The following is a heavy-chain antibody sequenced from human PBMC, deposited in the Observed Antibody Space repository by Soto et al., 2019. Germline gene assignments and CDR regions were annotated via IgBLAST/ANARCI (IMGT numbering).Heavy chain of an antibody. J-gene: IGHJ6*02. CDR2: IYYSGST. D-gene: IGHD3-10*01. Sequence: PSETLSLTCTVSGGSISSYYWSWIRQPPGKGLEWIGYIYYSGSTNHNPSLKSRVTISVDTSKNQFSLKLSSVTAADTAVYYCARDLFLEYGSGSYYYGMDVWGQGTTVTVSS. CDR1: GGSISSYY. CDR3: ARDLFLEYGSGSYYYGMDV. V-gene: IGHV4-59*01.